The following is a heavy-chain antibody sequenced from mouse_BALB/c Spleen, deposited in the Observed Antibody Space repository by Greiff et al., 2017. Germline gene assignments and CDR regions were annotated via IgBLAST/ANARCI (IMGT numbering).Heavy chain of an antibody. CDR2: ILPGSGST. D-gene: IGHD1-1*01. Sequence: QVQLQQPGAELVKPGASVKLSCKATGYTFSSYWIEWVKQRPGHGLEWIGEILPGSGSTNYNEKFKGKATFTADTYSNTAYMQLSSLTSDDSAVYYCARFVYGSRYYFDYWGQGTTRTVSS. J-gene: IGHJ2*01. CDR1: GYTFSSYW. CDR3: ARFVYGSRYYFDY. V-gene: IGHV1-9*01.